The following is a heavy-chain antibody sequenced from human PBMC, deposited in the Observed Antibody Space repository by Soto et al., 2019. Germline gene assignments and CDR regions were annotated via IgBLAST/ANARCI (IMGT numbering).Heavy chain of an antibody. CDR2: IIPLFTVT. J-gene: IGHJ4*02. D-gene: IGHD5-12*01. CDR1: GGTISTYA. CDR3: AKYTKYSGYDSGAYFDY. Sequence: QVQLVQSGAEVKKPGSSVKVSCKTSGGTISTYAITWVRQAPGQGLEGMGGIIPLFTVTTYAQKFQGRVTNSADESTNTAYMELSGMRSEDTAVYYCAKYTKYSGYDSGAYFDYWGQGTLVTVSS. V-gene: IGHV1-69*12.